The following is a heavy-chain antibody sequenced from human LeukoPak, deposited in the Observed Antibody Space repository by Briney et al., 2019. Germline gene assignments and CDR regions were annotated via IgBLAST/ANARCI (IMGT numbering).Heavy chain of an antibody. CDR2: INHSGST. D-gene: IGHD1-26*01. CDR1: GGSLSGYY. J-gene: IGHJ4*02. V-gene: IGHV4-34*01. CDR3: ARFDLGATKCLDY. Sequence: PSETLSLTCAVYGGSLSGYYWSWIRQPPGKGLEWIGEINHSGSTNYNPSLKSRVTISVATSKHQFSLKLSSVTGADTAVYYCARFDLGATKCLDYWGQGTLVTVSS.